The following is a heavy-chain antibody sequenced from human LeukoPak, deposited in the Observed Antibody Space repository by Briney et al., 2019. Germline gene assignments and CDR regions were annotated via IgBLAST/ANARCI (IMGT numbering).Heavy chain of an antibody. CDR3: AKDRDVLLWFGPGDY. D-gene: IGHD3-10*01. J-gene: IGHJ4*02. V-gene: IGHV3-66*01. CDR2: IYSGGST. Sequence: GGSLRLSCAASGFTVSSNYMSWVRQAPGKGLEWVSVIYSGGSTYYADSVKGRFTISRDNSKNTLYLQMNSLRAEDTAVYYCAKDRDVLLWFGPGDYWGQGTLVTVSS. CDR1: GFTVSSNY.